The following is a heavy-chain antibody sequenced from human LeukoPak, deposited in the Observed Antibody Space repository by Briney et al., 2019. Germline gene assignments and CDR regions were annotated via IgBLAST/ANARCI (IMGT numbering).Heavy chain of an antibody. Sequence: SETLSLTCTVSGGSINNYYWSWIRQPPGKGLEWIGYISSSGTTSYNPSLKSRVTISVDTSKNQFSLKLSSVTAADTAVYYCARLSGSSWSYYYFDYWGQGTLVTVSS. CDR1: GGSINNYY. J-gene: IGHJ4*02. CDR2: ISSSGTT. D-gene: IGHD6-13*01. CDR3: ARLSGSSWSYYYFDY. V-gene: IGHV4-4*08.